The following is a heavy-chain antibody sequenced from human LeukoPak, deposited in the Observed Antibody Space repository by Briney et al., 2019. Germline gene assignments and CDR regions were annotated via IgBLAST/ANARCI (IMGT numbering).Heavy chain of an antibody. J-gene: IGHJ4*02. Sequence: QSGRSLRLSCAASGFTFSSYGMHWVRQAPGKGLEWVAVISYDGSNKYYADSVKGRFTISRDNSKNTLYLQMNSLRAEDTAVYYCAKTGQLEYFDYWGQGTLVTVSS. V-gene: IGHV3-30*18. CDR3: AKTGQLEYFDY. CDR1: GFTFSSYG. CDR2: ISYDGSNK. D-gene: IGHD6-13*01.